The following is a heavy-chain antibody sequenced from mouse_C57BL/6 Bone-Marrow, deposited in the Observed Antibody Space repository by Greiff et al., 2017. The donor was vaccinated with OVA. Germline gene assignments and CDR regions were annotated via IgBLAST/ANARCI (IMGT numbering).Heavy chain of an antibody. CDR2: IYPGVGDT. V-gene: IGHV1-82*01. CDR3: ARHEDGYYASYFDY. Sequence: LVESGASVKISCKASGYAFSSSWLNWVKQRPGKGLEWIGRIYPGVGDTNYNGKFKGKATLTADKSSSTAYMQLSSLTSEDAAVYFCARHEDGYYASYFDYWGQGTTLTVSS. J-gene: IGHJ2*01. CDR1: GYAFSSSW. D-gene: IGHD2-3*01.